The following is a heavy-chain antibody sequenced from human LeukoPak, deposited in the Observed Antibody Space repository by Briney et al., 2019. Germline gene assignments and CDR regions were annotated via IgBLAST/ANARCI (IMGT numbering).Heavy chain of an antibody. D-gene: IGHD3-22*01. J-gene: IGHJ4*02. V-gene: IGHV4-59*01. CDR3: ARAAHSSGYYSLDC. CDR1: GGSISSYY. CDR2: IYYSGST. Sequence: SETLSLTCTVSGGSISSYYWSWIRQPPGKGLEWIGYIYYSGSTNYNPSLKSRVTTSVDTSKNQFSLKLNSVTAADTAVYYCARAAHSSGYYSLDCWGQGTLVTVSS.